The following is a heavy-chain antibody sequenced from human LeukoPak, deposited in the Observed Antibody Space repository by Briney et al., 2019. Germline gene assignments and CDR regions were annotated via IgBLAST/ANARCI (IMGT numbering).Heavy chain of an antibody. CDR3: ARDRLGATGQWRIDL. Sequence: SETLSLTCTVSGGSISSYYWTWIRQPAGKGLEWSGRIYNSGTTNYSPSLESRVALSVDRFKNRFSLRLSSVTAADTAVYYCARDRLGATGQWRIDLWGRGTLVTVSS. D-gene: IGHD1-26*01. V-gene: IGHV4-4*07. CDR1: GGSISSYY. J-gene: IGHJ2*01. CDR2: IYNSGTT.